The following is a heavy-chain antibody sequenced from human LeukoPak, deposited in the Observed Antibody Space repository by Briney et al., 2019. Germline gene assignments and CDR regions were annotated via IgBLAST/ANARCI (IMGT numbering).Heavy chain of an antibody. CDR1: GGSFSGYY. D-gene: IGHD3-3*01. J-gene: IGHJ4*02. Sequence: SETLSLTCAVYGGSFSGYYWSWIRQPPGKGLEWIGEINHSGSTNYNPSLKSRATISVDTSKNQFSLKLSSVTAADTAVYYCARGGSSSGRYDFCSGLSPSQLDYWGQGNQVTVSS. CDR2: INHSGST. CDR3: ARGGSSSGRYDFCSGLSPSQLDY. V-gene: IGHV4-34*01.